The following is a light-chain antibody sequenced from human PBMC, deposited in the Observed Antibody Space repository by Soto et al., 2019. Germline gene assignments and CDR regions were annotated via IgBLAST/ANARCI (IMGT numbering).Light chain of an antibody. Sequence: DIQMTQSPSTLSASVGDRVTITCRVSQSIGTWLAWFQHKPGKAPKLLIYKASTLKSGVTSRFSGSGSGTEFTLTISSLQPDDFATYYCQHYNSYSEAFGQGTKVDIK. J-gene: IGKJ1*01. V-gene: IGKV1-5*03. CDR3: QHYNSYSEA. CDR1: QSIGTW. CDR2: KAS.